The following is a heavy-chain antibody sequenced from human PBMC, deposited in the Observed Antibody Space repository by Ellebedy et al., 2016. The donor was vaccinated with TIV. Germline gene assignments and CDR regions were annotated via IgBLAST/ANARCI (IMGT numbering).Heavy chain of an antibody. CDR3: AREGDTAMVHGMDV. D-gene: IGHD5-18*01. CDR1: GFTFSNYN. Sequence: GESLKISCVASGFTFSNYNMNWVRQSPGKGLEWVSSIRSTGSDKYYAESVKGRFTISRDNAQDTLYLQMNSLRTEDTAVYYCAREGDTAMVHGMDVWGQGTTVTVSS. CDR2: IRSTGSDK. J-gene: IGHJ6*02. V-gene: IGHV3-21*04.